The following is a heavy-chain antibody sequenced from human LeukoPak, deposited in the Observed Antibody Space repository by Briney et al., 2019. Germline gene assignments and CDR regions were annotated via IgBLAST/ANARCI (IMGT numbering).Heavy chain of an antibody. J-gene: IGHJ4*02. V-gene: IGHV4-4*02. CDR1: GGSISSSNW. Sequence: TSGTLSLTCAVSGGSISSSNWWNWVRQPPGKGLEWIGEIYHSGSTNYNPSLRSRVTISVDKSKNQFSLQLSSVTAADTAVYYCAKDRRPLGYYYDSSGLGYDYWGQGTLVTVSS. CDR2: IYHSGST. CDR3: AKDRRPLGYYYDSSGLGYDY. D-gene: IGHD3-22*01.